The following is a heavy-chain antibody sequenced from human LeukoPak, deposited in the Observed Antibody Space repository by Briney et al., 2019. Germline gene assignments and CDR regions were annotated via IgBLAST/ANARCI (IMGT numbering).Heavy chain of an antibody. J-gene: IGHJ4*02. V-gene: IGHV3-21*03. CDR1: GFTSSSYS. CDR2: ISSSSSYI. CDR3: ITDVGRIVGATTRYLFDY. D-gene: IGHD1-26*01. Sequence: GGSLRLSCAASGFTSSSYSMNWVRQAPGKGLEWVSSISSSSSYIYYADSVKGRFTISRDNSKNTLYLQMNSLKTEDTAVYYCITDVGRIVGATTRYLFDYWGQGTLVTVSS.